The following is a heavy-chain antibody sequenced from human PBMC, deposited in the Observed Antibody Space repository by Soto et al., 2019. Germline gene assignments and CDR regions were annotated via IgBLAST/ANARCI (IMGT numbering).Heavy chain of an antibody. J-gene: IGHJ6*02. V-gene: IGHV4-30-4*01. CDR1: GGSISSGDYY. Sequence: KASETLSLTCTVSGGSISSGDYYWSWIRQPPGKGLEWIGYIYYSGSTYYNPSLKSRVTISVDTSKNQFSLKLSSVTAADTAVHYCAREGIAVAGHYGMDVWGQGTTVTVSS. CDR2: IYYSGST. D-gene: IGHD6-19*01. CDR3: AREGIAVAGHYGMDV.